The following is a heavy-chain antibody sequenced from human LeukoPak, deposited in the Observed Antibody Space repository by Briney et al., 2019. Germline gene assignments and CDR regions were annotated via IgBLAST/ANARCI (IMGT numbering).Heavy chain of an antibody. CDR2: ISPKSGDT. V-gene: IGHV1-2*02. D-gene: IGHD3-16*01. CDR3: ASVRAGDDFDY. Sequence: ASVKVSCKASGHTFSGYHMQWVRQAPGQGLEWMGWISPKSGDTKSGQKFQGRVTLTRDTSISTAYMELSRLTSDDTAVYYCASVRAGDDFDYWGQGTQVTVSS. J-gene: IGHJ4*02. CDR1: GHTFSGYH.